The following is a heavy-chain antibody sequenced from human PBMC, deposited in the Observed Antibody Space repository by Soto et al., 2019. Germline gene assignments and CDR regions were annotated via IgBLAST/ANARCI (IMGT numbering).Heavy chain of an antibody. CDR3: ARVREYNWNDAFDY. CDR1: GYTFTGYY. D-gene: IGHD1-1*01. V-gene: IGHV1-2*02. CDR2: INPNSGGT. J-gene: IGHJ4*02. Sequence: ASVKVSCKASGYTFTGYYMHWVRQAPGQGLEWMGWINPNSGGTNYAQKFQGRVTMTRDTSISTAYMELSRLRSDDTAVYYCARVREYNWNDAFDYWGQGTLVTVSS.